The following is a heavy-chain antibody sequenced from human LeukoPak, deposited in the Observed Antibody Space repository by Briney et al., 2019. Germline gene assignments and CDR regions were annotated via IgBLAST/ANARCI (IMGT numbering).Heavy chain of an antibody. D-gene: IGHD3-22*01. V-gene: IGHV4-34*01. CDR3: ARDRTYSDSSGYYLY. CDR1: GGSFSGYY. J-gene: IGHJ4*02. Sequence: SETLSLTCAVYGGSFSGYYWSWIRQPPGKGLEWIGEINHSGSTNYNPSLKSRVTISVDTSKNQFSLKLTSVTAADTAVYYCARDRTYSDSSGYYLYWGQGTLVTVSS. CDR2: INHSGST.